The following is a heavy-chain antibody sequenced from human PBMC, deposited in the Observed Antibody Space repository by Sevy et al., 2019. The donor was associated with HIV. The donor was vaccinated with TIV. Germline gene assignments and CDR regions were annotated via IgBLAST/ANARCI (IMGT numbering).Heavy chain of an antibody. J-gene: IGHJ4*02. Sequence: GGSLRLSCAASGFTFTNYWMHWVRQAPGKGLVWVSRVDNDGRGTNYADSVKGRFTISRDNAKNTMYVQMNSLRAEDTAVYYCTGDMYGIDYWGQGTLVTVSS. CDR2: VDNDGRGT. CDR3: TGDMYGIDY. CDR1: GFTFTNYW. V-gene: IGHV3-74*01. D-gene: IGHD2-8*01.